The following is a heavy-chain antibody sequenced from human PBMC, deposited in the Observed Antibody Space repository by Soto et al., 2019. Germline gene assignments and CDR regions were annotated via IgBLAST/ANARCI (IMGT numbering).Heavy chain of an antibody. CDR2: ITPFSGDV. CDR3: ARGGAGYGPFTWELPDN. J-gene: IGHJ4*02. V-gene: IGHV1-45*02. Sequence: GSSVKVSCKALGNTFTYRYLHWVRQAPGQALEWMGWITPFSGDVHYAQKFQERVTITRDRSINTAYMQMSSLRSEDTAMYFCARGGAGYGPFTWELPDNWGQGTLVTVSP. D-gene: IGHD1-26*01. CDR1: GNTFTYRY.